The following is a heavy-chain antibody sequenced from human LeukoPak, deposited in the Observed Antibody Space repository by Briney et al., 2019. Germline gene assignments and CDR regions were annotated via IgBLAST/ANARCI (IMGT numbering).Heavy chain of an antibody. CDR2: ISGNSGTT. V-gene: IGHV3-23*01. CDR1: GFTFSSYG. D-gene: IGHD5/OR15-5a*01. CDR3: AKDLRLHEAYYFDY. J-gene: IGHJ4*02. Sequence: PGGTLRLSCAASGFTFSSYGMSWVRQAPGKGLEWVSGISGNSGTTYYADSVKGRFTISRDNSKNTLYLQMNSLRAEDTAVYYCAKDLRLHEAYYFDYWGQGTLVTVSS.